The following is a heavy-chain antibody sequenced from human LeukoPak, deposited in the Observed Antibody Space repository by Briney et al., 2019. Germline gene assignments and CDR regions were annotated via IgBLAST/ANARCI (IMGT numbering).Heavy chain of an antibody. Sequence: SVKVSCKASGGTFSSYAISWVRQAPGQGLEWMGGIIPIFGTANYAQKFQGRVTITADKSTSTAYMELSSLRSEDTAVYYCARGRYCSSTSCLYYFYYMDVWGKGTTVTVSS. V-gene: IGHV1-69*06. CDR2: IIPIFGTA. CDR1: GGTFSSYA. CDR3: ARGRYCSSTSCLYYFYYMDV. D-gene: IGHD2-2*01. J-gene: IGHJ6*03.